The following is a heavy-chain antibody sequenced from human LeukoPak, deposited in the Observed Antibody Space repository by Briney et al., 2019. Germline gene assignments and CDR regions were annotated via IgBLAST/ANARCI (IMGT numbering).Heavy chain of an antibody. Sequence: GGSLRLSCAASGFTFSSYSMNWVRQAPGKGLEWVSSISSSSSYIYYADSVKGRFTISRDNAKNSLYLQMNSLRAEDTAVYYCARYYDILTGYYSADYWGQGTLVTVSS. D-gene: IGHD3-9*01. J-gene: IGHJ4*02. CDR1: GFTFSSYS. CDR3: ARYYDILTGYYSADY. CDR2: ISSSSSYI. V-gene: IGHV3-21*01.